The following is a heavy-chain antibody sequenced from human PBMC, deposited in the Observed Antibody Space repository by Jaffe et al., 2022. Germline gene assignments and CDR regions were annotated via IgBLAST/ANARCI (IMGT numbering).Heavy chain of an antibody. V-gene: IGHV4-61*02. CDR2: IYTSGST. CDR1: GGSISSGSYY. D-gene: IGHD3-9*01. Sequence: QVQLQESGPGLVKPSQTLSLTCTVSGGSISSGSYYWSWIRQPAGKGLEWIGRIYTSGSTNYNPSLKSRVTISVDTSKNQFSLKLSSVTAADTAVYYCATSRGYFDWLSPYYFDYWGQGTLVTVSS. J-gene: IGHJ4*02. CDR3: ATSRGYFDWLSPYYFDY.